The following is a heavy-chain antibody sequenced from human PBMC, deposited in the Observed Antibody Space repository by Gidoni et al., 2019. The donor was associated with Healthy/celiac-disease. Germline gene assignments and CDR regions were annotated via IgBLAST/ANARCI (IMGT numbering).Heavy chain of an antibody. CDR3: ARDQGSSGWTGGYFQH. CDR1: GYSFTGYY. Sequence: QVQLVQDGAEVKKPGASVKVSCKASGYSFTGYYMHWVRQAPGQGLEWMGWMNPNSGGTNYAQKFQGRVTMTRDTSISTAYMELSRLRSDDTAVYYCARDQGSSGWTGGYFQHWGQGTLVTVSS. V-gene: IGHV1-2*02. D-gene: IGHD6-19*01. CDR2: MNPNSGGT. J-gene: IGHJ1*01.